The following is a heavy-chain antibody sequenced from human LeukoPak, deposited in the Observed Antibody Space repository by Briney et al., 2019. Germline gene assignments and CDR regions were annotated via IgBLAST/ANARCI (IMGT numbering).Heavy chain of an antibody. CDR2: IYTSGST. J-gene: IGHJ6*03. CDR3: AREEGSGSYFAYYYYMDV. V-gene: IGHV4-61*02. D-gene: IGHD1-26*01. CDR1: GGSISSGSYY. Sequence: SETLSLTCTVSGGSISSGSYYWSWIRQPAGKGLEWTGRIYTSGSTNYNPSLKSRVTISVDTSKNQFSLKLSSVTAADTAVYYCAREEGSGSYFAYYYYMDVWGKGTTVTVSS.